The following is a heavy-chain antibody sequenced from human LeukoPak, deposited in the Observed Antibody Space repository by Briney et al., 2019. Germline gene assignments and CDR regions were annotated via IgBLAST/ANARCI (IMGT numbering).Heavy chain of an antibody. V-gene: IGHV4-34*01. CDR3: ARLDYDSSGYYYYDY. CDR2: INHSGGT. J-gene: IGHJ4*02. Sequence: PSETLSLTCAVYGGSFSGYYWSWIRQPPGKGLEWIGEINHSGGTNYNPSLKSRVTISVDTSKNQLSLKLSSVTAEDTAVYYCARLDYDSSGYYYYDYWGQGTLVTVSS. CDR1: GGSFSGYY. D-gene: IGHD3-22*01.